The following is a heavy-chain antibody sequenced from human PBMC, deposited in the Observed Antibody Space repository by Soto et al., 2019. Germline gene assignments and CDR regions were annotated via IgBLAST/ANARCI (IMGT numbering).Heavy chain of an antibody. J-gene: IGHJ4*02. CDR2: INPHSGGT. V-gene: IGHV1-2*02. CDR1: GYTFTGYY. D-gene: IGHD2-2*01. Sequence: QVQLVQSGAEVKKPGASVKVSCKTSGYTFTGYYIYWVRQAPGQGLEWMGWINPHSGGTDSSQKFQGRVTLTRDTSISTAYMELSRLRSDDMAVYYCAGTSCSSTTCPTTYWGQGTLVTVSS. CDR3: AGTSCSSTTCPTTY.